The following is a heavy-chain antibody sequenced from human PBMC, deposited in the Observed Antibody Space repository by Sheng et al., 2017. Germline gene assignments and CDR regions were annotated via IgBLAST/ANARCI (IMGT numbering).Heavy chain of an antibody. D-gene: IGHD3-10*01. Sequence: VAVIWSDGKTTFYGDSVKGLLSIFRDDSKNTLHLQMNSLRVEDTAVYYCARETRGYFDHWGQGTLVTVSS. V-gene: IGHV3-33*01. J-gene: IGHJ4*02. CDR3: ARETRGYFDH. CDR2: IWSDGKTT.